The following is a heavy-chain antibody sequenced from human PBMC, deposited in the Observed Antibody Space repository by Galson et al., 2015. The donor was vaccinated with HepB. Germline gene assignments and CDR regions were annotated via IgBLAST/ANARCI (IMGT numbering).Heavy chain of an antibody. CDR3: ARNNPSYYGSGSYFYYYYYMDV. CDR1: GGTFSSYA. J-gene: IGHJ6*03. Sequence: SVKVSCKASGGTFSSYAISWVRQAPGQGLEWMGRIIPILGIANYAQKFQGRVTITADKSTSTAYMELSSLRSEDTAVYYCARNNPSYYGSGSYFYYYYYMDVWGKGTTVTVSS. V-gene: IGHV1-69*04. CDR2: IIPILGIA. D-gene: IGHD3-10*01.